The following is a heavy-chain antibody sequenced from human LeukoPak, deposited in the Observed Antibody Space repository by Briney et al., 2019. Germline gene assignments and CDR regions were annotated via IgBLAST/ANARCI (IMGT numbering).Heavy chain of an antibody. CDR1: GFTFSDYW. V-gene: IGHV3-7*03. Sequence: PGGSLRLSCAASGFTFSDYWMSWVRQAPGKGLEWVANIKPVGSEKYYVDSVKGRFTISRDNAKNSVYLQMNSLRAEDTAVYYCARQMTPHGNFDYWGQGTLVTVSS. J-gene: IGHJ4*02. CDR2: IKPVGSEK. CDR3: ARQMTPHGNFDY. D-gene: IGHD1-26*01.